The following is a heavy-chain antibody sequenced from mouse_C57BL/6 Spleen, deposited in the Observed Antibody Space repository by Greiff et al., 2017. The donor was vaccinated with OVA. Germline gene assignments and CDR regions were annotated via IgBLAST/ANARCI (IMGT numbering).Heavy chain of an antibody. CDR3: ARSAGGNYEEWFAY. CDR2: IYPGSGNT. J-gene: IGHJ3*01. V-gene: IGHV1-76*01. D-gene: IGHD2-1*01. Sequence: QVQLQQSGAELVRPGASVKLSCKASGYTFTDYYINWVKQRPGQGLEWIARIYPGSGNTYYNEKFKGKATLTAEKSSSTAYMQLSSLTSEDSAPYFCARSAGGNYEEWFAYWGQGTLVTVSA. CDR1: GYTFTDYY.